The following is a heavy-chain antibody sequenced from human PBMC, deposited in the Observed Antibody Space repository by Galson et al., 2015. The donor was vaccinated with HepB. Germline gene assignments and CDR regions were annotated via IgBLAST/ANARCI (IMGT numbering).Heavy chain of an antibody. CDR3: AKGTEYSTSSLDC. CDR2: ISASGGST. J-gene: IGHJ4*02. CDR1: GITFSSYA. D-gene: IGHD6-6*01. Sequence: SLRLSCAASGITFSSYAMSWVRRAPGKGLEWVSGISASGGSTYSADSVKGRFTISRDNSENTLYLQMKSLRAEDTAVYYCAKGTEYSTSSLDCWGQGTLVTVSS. V-gene: IGHV3-23*01.